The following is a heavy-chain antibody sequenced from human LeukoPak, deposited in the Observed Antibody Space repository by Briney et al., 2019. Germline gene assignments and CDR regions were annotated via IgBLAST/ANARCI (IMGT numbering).Heavy chain of an antibody. D-gene: IGHD2-8*01. CDR2: ISWNSGSI. CDR1: GFTFDDYA. CDR3: AKAPCTNGVCYYDY. V-gene: IGHV3-9*01. Sequence: GGSLRLSCAASGFTFDDYAMHWVRQAPGKGLEWVSGISWNSGSIGYADSVKGRFTISRDNAKNSLYLQMNSLRAEDTALYYCAKAPCTNGVCYYDYWGQGTLVTVSS. J-gene: IGHJ4*02.